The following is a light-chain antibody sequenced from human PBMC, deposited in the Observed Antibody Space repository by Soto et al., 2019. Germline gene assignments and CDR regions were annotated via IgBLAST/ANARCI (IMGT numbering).Light chain of an antibody. V-gene: IGKV3-15*01. CDR3: QQYSQWPT. CDR2: DTA. Sequence: EIVMTQSPVTLSVSPGERATLSCRASESVSGNLAWYQQKPGQAPRLLIYDTASRATAIPARFSGSGSGTEFTLTISSLQYEDFAVYYCQQYSQWPTFGQGTRLEIK. CDR1: ESVSGN. J-gene: IGKJ5*01.